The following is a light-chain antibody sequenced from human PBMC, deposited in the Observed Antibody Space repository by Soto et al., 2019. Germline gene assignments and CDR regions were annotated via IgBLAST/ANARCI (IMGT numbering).Light chain of an antibody. V-gene: IGLV3-25*03. J-gene: IGLJ1*01. CDR3: QSGANRGTYV. CDR2: KDS. Sequence: SYELTQSPSVSVSPGQTARITCSGDALAKQYTHWYQQKPGQAPVLVIYKDSERPSGIPERFSGSSSGTTVTLTISGVQEEDEADSSRQSGANRGTYVFGTGTKVTV. CDR1: ALAKQY.